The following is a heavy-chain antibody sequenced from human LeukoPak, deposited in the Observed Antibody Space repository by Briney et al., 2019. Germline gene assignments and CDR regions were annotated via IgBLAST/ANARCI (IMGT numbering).Heavy chain of an antibody. CDR1: GFTFTTYP. V-gene: IGHV3-64D*06. CDR3: VKGYDANWAHFDY. D-gene: IGHD7-27*01. CDR2: MSSNGGYT. Sequence: PGGSLRLSCSASGFTFTTYPMHWVRQAPGKGLEYVSPMSSNGGYTYYAESVKGRFTISRDNSKNTLYLQMSSLRAEDTAVYYCVKGYDANWAHFDYWGQGTLATVCS. J-gene: IGHJ4*02.